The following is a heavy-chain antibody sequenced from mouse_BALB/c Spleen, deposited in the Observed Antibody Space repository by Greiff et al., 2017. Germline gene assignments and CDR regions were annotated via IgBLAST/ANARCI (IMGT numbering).Heavy chain of an antibody. CDR1: GFNIKDTY. D-gene: IGHD2-10*02. J-gene: IGHJ3*01. CDR2: IDPANGNT. V-gene: IGHV14-3*02. CDR3: ASGYGNSWFAY. Sequence: EVQLQQSGAELVKPGPSVKLSCTASGFNIKDTYMHWVKQSPEQGLEWIGRIDPANGNTKYDPKFQGKDTITADTSSNTAYLQLSSLTSEDTAVYNCASGYGNSWFAYWGQGTLVTVSA.